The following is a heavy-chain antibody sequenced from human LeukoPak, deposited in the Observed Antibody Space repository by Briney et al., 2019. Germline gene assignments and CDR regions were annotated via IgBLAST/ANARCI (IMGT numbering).Heavy chain of an antibody. D-gene: IGHD7-27*01. V-gene: IGHV1-2*02. CDR3: ARTRLTGDPYEAFDI. Sequence: ASVKVSCKASGYTFTGYYMHWLRQAPGQGLEWMGWINPNSGGTKYAQKFQGRVTMTRDTSNTTAYMELTIMEFEDTAVYYCARTRLTGDPYEAFDIWGQGTMVTVSS. J-gene: IGHJ3*02. CDR1: GYTFTGYY. CDR2: INPNSGGT.